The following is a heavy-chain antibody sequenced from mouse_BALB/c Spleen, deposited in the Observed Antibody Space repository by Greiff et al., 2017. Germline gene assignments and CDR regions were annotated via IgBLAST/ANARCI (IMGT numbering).Heavy chain of an antibody. CDR3: ARDDYYGSRRYFDV. CDR2: ISYSGST. D-gene: IGHD1-1*01. Sequence: QLQQSGPGLVKPSQSLSLTCTVTGYSITSDYAWNWIRQFPGNKLEWMGYISYSGSTSYNPSLKSRISITRDTSKNQFFLQLNSVTTEDTATYYCARDDYYGSRRYFDVWGAGTTVTVSS. J-gene: IGHJ1*01. CDR1: GYSITSDYA. V-gene: IGHV3-2*02.